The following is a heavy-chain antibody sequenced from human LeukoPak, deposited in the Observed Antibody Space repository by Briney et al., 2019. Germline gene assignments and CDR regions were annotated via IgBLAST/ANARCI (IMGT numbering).Heavy chain of an antibody. CDR2: IYYSGRT. D-gene: IGHD6-19*01. V-gene: IGHV4-59*08. J-gene: IGHJ5*02. CDR3: ARHAKPVSGWFDP. CDR1: GGSINNYY. Sequence: PSETLSLTCTVSGGSINNYYWSWIRQPPGKGLEWIGYIYYSGRTDYNPSLKSRVTISVDTSKNQFSLKLSSVTAADTAVYYCARHAKPVSGWFDPWGQGTLVTVSS.